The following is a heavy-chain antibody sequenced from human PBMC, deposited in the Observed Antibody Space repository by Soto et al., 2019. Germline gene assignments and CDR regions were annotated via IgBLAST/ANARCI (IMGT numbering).Heavy chain of an antibody. CDR1: GFNFHDYA. D-gene: IGHD2-15*01. Sequence: EVQLVESGGGLVQPGRSLRLSCAASGFNFHDYAIQWVRQAPGKGLEWVSGVSWNSDSIGYADSVKGRFTVSRDNAKNSVYLQMSSLRADDTALYYCAKDMVRYCSGGGCPYFDYWGQGTLVTVSS. V-gene: IGHV3-9*01. J-gene: IGHJ4*02. CDR3: AKDMVRYCSGGGCPYFDY. CDR2: VSWNSDSI.